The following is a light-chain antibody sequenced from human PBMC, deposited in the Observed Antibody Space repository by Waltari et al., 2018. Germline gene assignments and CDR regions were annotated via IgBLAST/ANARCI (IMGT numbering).Light chain of an antibody. CDR3: QQSYSKPWT. Sequence: DIQMTQSPSSLSASVGDRVTITCRASHRITNYVNWYQQRPGIAPKTLITAASSLHSCVPSRFSGSGSGTDFTLTISNLQPEDFATYYCQQSYSKPWTFGQGTKVEIK. CDR1: HRITNY. V-gene: IGKV1-39*01. J-gene: IGKJ1*01. CDR2: AAS.